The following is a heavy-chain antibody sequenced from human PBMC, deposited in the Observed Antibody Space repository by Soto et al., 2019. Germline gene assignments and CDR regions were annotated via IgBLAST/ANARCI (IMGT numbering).Heavy chain of an antibody. D-gene: IGHD4-17*01. V-gene: IGHV4-59*08. J-gene: IGHJ3*02. CDR2: IYYSGST. CDR3: ARTLGERHDYGDYLYAFDI. CDR1: GGSISSYY. Sequence: SETLSLTCTVSGGSISSYYWSWIRQPPGKGLEWIGYIYYSGSTNYNPSLKSRVTISVDTSKNQFSLKLRSVTAADTAVYYCARTLGERHDYGDYLYAFDIWGQGTMVTVSS.